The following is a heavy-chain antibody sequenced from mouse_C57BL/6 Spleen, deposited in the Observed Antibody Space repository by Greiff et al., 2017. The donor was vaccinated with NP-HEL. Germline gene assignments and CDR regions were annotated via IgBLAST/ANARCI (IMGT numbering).Heavy chain of an antibody. D-gene: IGHD1-1*01. J-gene: IGHJ2*01. CDR2: ISSGSSTI. Sequence: EVMLVESGGGLVKPGGSLKLSCAASGFTFSDYGMHWVRQAPEKGLEWVAYISSGSSTIYYADTVKGRFTISRDNAKNTLFLQMTSLRSEDTAMYYCARPGNYYGSSYDFDYWGQSTTLTVSS. V-gene: IGHV5-17*01. CDR3: ARPGNYYGSSYDFDY. CDR1: GFTFSDYG.